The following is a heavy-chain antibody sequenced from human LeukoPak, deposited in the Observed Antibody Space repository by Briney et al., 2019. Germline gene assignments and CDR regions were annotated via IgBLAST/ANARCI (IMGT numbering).Heavy chain of an antibody. CDR1: GFTFSSYA. D-gene: IGHD5-18*01. V-gene: IGHV3-23*01. CDR3: ARDGPRPYTALYGMDV. CDR2: ISGSGGST. J-gene: IGHJ6*02. Sequence: GGSLRLSCAASGFTFSSYAMSWVRQAPGKGLEWVSAISGSGGSTYYADSVKGRFTISRDNSKNTLYLQMNSLRAEDTAVYYCARDGPRPYTALYGMDVWGQGTTVTVSS.